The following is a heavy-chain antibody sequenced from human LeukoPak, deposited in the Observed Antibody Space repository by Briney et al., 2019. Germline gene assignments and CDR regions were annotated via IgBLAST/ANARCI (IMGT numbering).Heavy chain of an antibody. J-gene: IGHJ6*02. CDR2: ISSTSSSM. CDR3: ANQSPYSYGMDV. V-gene: IGHV3-21*04. Sequence: GGSLRLSCAASKFTFGRYTMHWVRQAPGKGLEWVSSISSTSSSMYYADSVKGRFTISRDNAKNSVYLQMNSLRAEDTALYYCANQSPYSYGMDVWGQGTTVTVSS. CDR1: KFTFGRYT. D-gene: IGHD2-21*01.